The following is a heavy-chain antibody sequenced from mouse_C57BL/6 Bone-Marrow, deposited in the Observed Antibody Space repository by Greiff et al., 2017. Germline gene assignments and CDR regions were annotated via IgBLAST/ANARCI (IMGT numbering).Heavy chain of an antibody. CDR1: GFSFNTYA. V-gene: IGHV10-1*01. J-gene: IGHJ4*01. Sequence: EVQRVESGGGLVQPKGSLKLSCAASGFSFNTYAMNWVRQAPGKGLEWVARIRSKSNNYATYYADSVKDRFTISRDDSESMLYLQMNNLKTDDTAMYYCVRHEGYYDYYAMDYWGQGTSVTVSS. D-gene: IGHD2-1*01. CDR2: IRSKSNNYAT. CDR3: VRHEGYYDYYAMDY.